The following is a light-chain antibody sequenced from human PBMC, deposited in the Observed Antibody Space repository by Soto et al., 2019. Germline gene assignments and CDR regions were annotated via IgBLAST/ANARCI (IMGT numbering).Light chain of an antibody. CDR3: QQYINWPRT. J-gene: IGKJ1*01. CDR2: GAS. V-gene: IGKV3-15*01. CDR1: QRLSSN. Sequence: EIVLTQSPVTLSVSTGERVTLSCRASQRLSSNLAWYQQRPGQAPRLLIYGASIRATDIPARFIGSGSGTEFTLTISSLQSEDFAVYYCQQYINWPRTFGQGTEVDI.